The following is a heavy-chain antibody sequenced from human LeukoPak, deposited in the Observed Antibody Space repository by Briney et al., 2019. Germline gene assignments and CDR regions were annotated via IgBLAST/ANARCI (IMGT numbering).Heavy chain of an antibody. CDR1: GFTFSGYY. Sequence: GGSLRLSCAASGFTFSGYYMSWIRQAPGKGLEWVSYISSSSYTNYADSVKGRFTISRDNAKNSLYLQMNSLRAEDTAVYYCARGVGRRIAAAFFDYWGQGTLVTVSS. V-gene: IGHV3-11*06. D-gene: IGHD6-13*01. CDR2: ISSSSYT. CDR3: ARGVGRRIAAAFFDY. J-gene: IGHJ4*02.